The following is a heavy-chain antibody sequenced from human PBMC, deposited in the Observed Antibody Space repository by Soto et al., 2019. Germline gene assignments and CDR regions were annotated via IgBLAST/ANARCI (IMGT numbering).Heavy chain of an antibody. V-gene: IGHV1-46*03. CDR2: INPNGGFT. CDR3: ARIRGNWFHP. CDR1: GYTFTSYY. J-gene: IGHJ5*02. Sequence: QVQVVQSGAEVKKPGASVKLSCKSSGYTFTSYYVLWVRQAPGQGLEWMGVINPNGGFTNYAQKFKARLTMTRDTSTSTVYMELSSLTSDDAAIYYCARIRGNWFHPWGQGTLVTVSS.